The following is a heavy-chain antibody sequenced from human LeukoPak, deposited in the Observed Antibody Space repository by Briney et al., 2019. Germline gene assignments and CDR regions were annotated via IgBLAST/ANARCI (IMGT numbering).Heavy chain of an antibody. J-gene: IGHJ5*02. CDR1: GYTFTGYY. Sequence: ASVEVSCQASGYTFTGYYMHWVRPAPGQGLEWMGWINPNSGGTNYSQKFQGRVTMTRDTSISTAYMGLSRLRSDDTAVYYCARSPIAAAGTSANWFDPWGQGTLVTVSS. V-gene: IGHV1-2*02. D-gene: IGHD6-13*01. CDR3: ARSPIAAAGTSANWFDP. CDR2: INPNSGGT.